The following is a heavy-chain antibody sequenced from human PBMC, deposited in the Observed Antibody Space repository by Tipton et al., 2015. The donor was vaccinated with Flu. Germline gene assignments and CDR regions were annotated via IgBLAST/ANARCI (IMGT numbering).Heavy chain of an antibody. Sequence: TLSLTCTVSGGSISSYYWSWIRQPAGKGLEWIGRIYTSGSTSYNPSLKSRVTMSVDTSKNQFSLKLSSVTAADTAVYYCARVGWWLDDAFDIWGQGTMVTVSS. V-gene: IGHV4-4*07. CDR2: IYTSGST. CDR3: ARVGWWLDDAFDI. D-gene: IGHD2-15*01. J-gene: IGHJ3*02. CDR1: GGSISSYY.